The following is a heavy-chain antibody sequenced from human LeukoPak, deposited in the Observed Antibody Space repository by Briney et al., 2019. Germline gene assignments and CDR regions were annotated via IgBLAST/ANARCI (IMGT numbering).Heavy chain of an antibody. Sequence: GASVKVSCKASGYTFTSYDINWVRQATGQGLEWMGWINPNSGGTNYAQKFQGRVTMTRDTSISTAYMELSRLRSDDTAVYYCARVPPEVVPAAITHYCYYYYMDVWGKGTTVTVSS. CDR1: GYTFTSYD. V-gene: IGHV1-2*02. CDR3: ARVPPEVVPAAITHYCYYYYMDV. CDR2: INPNSGGT. J-gene: IGHJ6*03. D-gene: IGHD2-2*01.